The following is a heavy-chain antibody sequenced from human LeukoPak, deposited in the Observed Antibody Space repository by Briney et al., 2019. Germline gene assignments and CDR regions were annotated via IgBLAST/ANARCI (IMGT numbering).Heavy chain of an antibody. CDR3: ARDRGLWFDHAGDYMDV. CDR1: GYTFTGYY. Sequence: ASVKVSCKASGYTFTGYYMHWVRQAPGQGLEWMGWINANSGGTNYAQKFQGRVTMTRDTSISTAYMELSRLRSDDTAVYYCARDRGLWFDHAGDYMDVWGKGTTVTVSS. CDR2: INANSGGT. V-gene: IGHV1-2*02. J-gene: IGHJ6*03. D-gene: IGHD3-10*01.